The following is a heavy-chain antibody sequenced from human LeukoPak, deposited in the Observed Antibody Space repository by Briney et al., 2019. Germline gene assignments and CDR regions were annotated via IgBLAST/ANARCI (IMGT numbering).Heavy chain of an antibody. J-gene: IGHJ4*02. Sequence: PGGSLRLSCAASGFTFSDYYMSWIRQAPGKGLEWVSYINSSGQTIYYADSVKGRFTIARDNAKNSLYLYMSSLRVDDTAFYYCARAPSSNLDYWGQGTLVSVSS. CDR1: GFTFSDYY. CDR3: ARAPSSNLDY. V-gene: IGHV3-11*01. CDR2: INSSGQTI.